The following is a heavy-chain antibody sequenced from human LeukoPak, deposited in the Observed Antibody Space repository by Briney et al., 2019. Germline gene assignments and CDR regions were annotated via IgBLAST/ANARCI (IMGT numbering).Heavy chain of an antibody. D-gene: IGHD2-2*01. CDR1: GYTFTSYD. J-gene: IGHJ4*02. CDR2: MNPNSGNT. CDR3: ARGRSSTIHYYFDY. V-gene: IGHV1-8*01. Sequence: ASVKVSCKASGYTFTSYDINWVRQATGQGLEWMGWMNPNSGNTGYAQKFQGRVTMTRNTSISTAYMELSSLRSEDTAVYYCARGRSSTIHYYFDYWGQGTLVTVSS.